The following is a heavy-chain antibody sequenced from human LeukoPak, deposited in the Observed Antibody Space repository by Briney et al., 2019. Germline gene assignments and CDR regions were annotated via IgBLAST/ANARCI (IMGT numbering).Heavy chain of an antibody. V-gene: IGHV1-46*03. Sequence: ASVKVSCKASGYTFTSYYMHWVRQAPGQGLEWMGIINLSGGSTSYAQKFQGRVTMTRDTSTSTVYMELSSLRSEDTAVYYCARDMYLPPMVRENWFDPWGQGTLVTVSS. CDR1: GYTFTSYY. CDR2: INLSGGST. J-gene: IGHJ5*02. D-gene: IGHD3-10*01. CDR3: ARDMYLPPMVRENWFDP.